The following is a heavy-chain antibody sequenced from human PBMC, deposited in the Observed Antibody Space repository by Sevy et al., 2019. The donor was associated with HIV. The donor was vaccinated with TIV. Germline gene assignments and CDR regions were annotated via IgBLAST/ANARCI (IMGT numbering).Heavy chain of an antibody. V-gene: IGHV1-2*02. CDR1: GYTFSHYF. J-gene: IGHJ2*01. Sequence: ASVKVSCEASGYTFSHYFIHWVRQVPGQGPEWMGWIDPNVGRTMYTQKFQGRVTMTRDASITTVYMELTRLTSDDTAVYYFARDPCVWESHWYFDHWGRGTLVTVSS. D-gene: IGHD1-26*01. CDR3: ARDPCVWESHWYFDH. CDR2: IDPNVGRT.